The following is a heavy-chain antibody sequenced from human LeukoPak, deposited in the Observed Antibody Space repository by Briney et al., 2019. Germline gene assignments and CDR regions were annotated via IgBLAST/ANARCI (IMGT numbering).Heavy chain of an antibody. CDR3: ARDVDSGSYLDY. CDR1: GYTFTSYG. D-gene: IGHD1-26*01. J-gene: IGHJ4*02. V-gene: IGHV1-18*01. Sequence: GASVKVSCKASGYTFTSYGITWVRQAPGQGLEWMGWISGNNGKTNYAQKFQGRVSMTTDTSTNTAYMELRSLRSDDTAAYHCARDVDSGSYLDYWGQGTLVTVSS. CDR2: ISGNNGKT.